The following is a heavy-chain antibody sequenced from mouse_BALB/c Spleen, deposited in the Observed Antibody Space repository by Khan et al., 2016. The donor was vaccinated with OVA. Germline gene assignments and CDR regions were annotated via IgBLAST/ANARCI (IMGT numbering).Heavy chain of an antibody. CDR2: ISNLAYSI. V-gene: IGHV5-15*02. J-gene: IGHJ4*01. Sequence: EVMLVESGGGLVQPGGSRKLSCAASGFTFSDYGMAWVRQAPGKGPEWVAFISNLAYSIYYADTVTGRFTISRENAKNTRYLEMSSLRAEDTAMYYCARSWAMDYWGQGTSVTVSS. CDR1: GFTFSDYG. CDR3: ARSWAMDY.